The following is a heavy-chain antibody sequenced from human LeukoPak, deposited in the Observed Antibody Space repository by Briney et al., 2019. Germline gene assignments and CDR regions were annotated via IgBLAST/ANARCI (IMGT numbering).Heavy chain of an antibody. CDR1: GDSISSGYY. Sequence: SETLSLNCTVSGDSISSGYYSGWIRPPPGKGLEWIGSIYHSGSTYYNPSLKSRVTISVDTSKNQFSLKLSSVTAADTAVYYCARGWDSSPGWFDPWGQGTLVTVSS. V-gene: IGHV4-38-2*02. CDR2: IYHSGST. CDR3: ARGWDSSPGWFDP. J-gene: IGHJ5*02. D-gene: IGHD6-13*01.